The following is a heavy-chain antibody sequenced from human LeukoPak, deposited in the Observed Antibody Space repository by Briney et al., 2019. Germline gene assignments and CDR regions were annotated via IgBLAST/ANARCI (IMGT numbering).Heavy chain of an antibody. CDR3: ARDTTYYYGSGSYGAFDI. J-gene: IGHJ3*02. Sequence: SENPSPTRAVYGGSLSGYYWSWVRPPPGKGVGWNGEINHSGSTNYNPSLKSRVTISVDTSKNQFSLKLSAVTAADTAVYYCARDTTYYYGSGSYGAFDIWGQGTMVTVSS. CDR1: GGSLSGYY. D-gene: IGHD3-10*01. CDR2: INHSGST. V-gene: IGHV4-34*01.